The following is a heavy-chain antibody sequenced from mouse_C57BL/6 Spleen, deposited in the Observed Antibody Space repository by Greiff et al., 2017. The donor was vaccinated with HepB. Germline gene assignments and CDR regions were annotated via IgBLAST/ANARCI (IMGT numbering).Heavy chain of an antibody. D-gene: IGHD1-1*01. Sequence: QVQLQQSGAELVRPGTSVKVSCKASGYAFTNYLIERVKQRPGQGLEWIGVINPGSGGTNYNEKFKGKATLTADKSSSTAYMQLSSLTSEDSAVYFCAREDLFYGSSPWFAYWGQGTLVTVSA. CDR1: GYAFTNYL. CDR3: AREDLFYGSSPWFAY. CDR2: INPGSGGT. V-gene: IGHV1-54*01. J-gene: IGHJ3*01.